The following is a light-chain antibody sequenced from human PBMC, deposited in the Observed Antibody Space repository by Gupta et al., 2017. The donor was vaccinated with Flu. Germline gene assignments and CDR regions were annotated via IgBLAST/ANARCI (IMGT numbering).Light chain of an antibody. CDR1: SSDVGGYNY. CDR2: DVS. CDR3: SSYTSSSTWV. J-gene: IGLJ3*02. V-gene: IGLV2-14*04. Sequence: TSSDVGGYNYVSWYQQHPGKAPKLMIYDVSNRPSGVSNRFSGSKSGNTASLTISGLQAEDEADYYCSSYTSSSTWVFGGETKLTVL.